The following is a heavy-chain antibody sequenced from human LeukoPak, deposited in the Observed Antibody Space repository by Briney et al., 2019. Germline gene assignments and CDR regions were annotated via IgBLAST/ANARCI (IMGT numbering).Heavy chain of an antibody. Sequence: ASVKVSCKASGYTLTSYAMNWVRQAPGQGLEWMGWINTNTGNPTYAQGFTGRFVFSLDTSVSTAYLQWSSLKASDTAMYYCARPYFQPSSAFDIWGQGTMVTVSS. D-gene: IGHD2-15*01. CDR3: ARPYFQPSSAFDI. CDR2: INTNTGNP. V-gene: IGHV7-4-1*02. CDR1: GYTLTSYA. J-gene: IGHJ3*02.